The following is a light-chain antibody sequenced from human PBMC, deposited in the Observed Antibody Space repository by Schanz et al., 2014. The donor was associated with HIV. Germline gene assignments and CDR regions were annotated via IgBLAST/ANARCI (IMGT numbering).Light chain of an antibody. CDR1: SSAAGGYNH. CDR2: DVT. CDR3: CSYAGSSTL. J-gene: IGLJ3*02. V-gene: IGLV2-23*02. Sequence: QSVLTQPPSASGSPGQSVTISCTGTSSAAGGYNHLSWYQHHPGKAPQLMIYDVTYRPSGISNRFSGSKSGYTASLTISGLQAEDEADYYCCSYAGSSTLFGGGTKVTVL.